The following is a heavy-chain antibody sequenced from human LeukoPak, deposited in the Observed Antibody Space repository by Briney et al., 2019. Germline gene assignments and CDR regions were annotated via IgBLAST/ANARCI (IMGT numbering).Heavy chain of an antibody. V-gene: IGHV3-11*04. CDR3: ARQYCSSTSCLDAFDI. D-gene: IGHD2-2*01. CDR1: GFTFSDYY. CDR2: ISSSGSTR. Sequence: GGSLRLSCAASGFTFSDYYMSWIRQAPEKGLEWVSYISSSGSTRYYADSVKGRFTTSRDNAKNSLYLQMNSLRAEDTAVYYCARQYCSSTSCLDAFDIWGQGTMVTVSS. J-gene: IGHJ3*02.